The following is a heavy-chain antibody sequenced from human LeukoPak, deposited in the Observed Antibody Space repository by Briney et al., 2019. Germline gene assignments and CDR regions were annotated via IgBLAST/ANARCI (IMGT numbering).Heavy chain of an antibody. V-gene: IGHV1-69*13. Sequence: SVKDSCKASGGTFSSYAISWVRQAPGQGLEWMGGIIPIFGTANYAQKFQGRVTITADESTSTDYMELSSLRSEDTAVYYSASGLRFSVGDYYYYMDVWGKGTTVTVSS. J-gene: IGHJ6*03. D-gene: IGHD3-3*01. CDR1: GGTFSSYA. CDR3: ASGLRFSVGDYYYYMDV. CDR2: IIPIFGTA.